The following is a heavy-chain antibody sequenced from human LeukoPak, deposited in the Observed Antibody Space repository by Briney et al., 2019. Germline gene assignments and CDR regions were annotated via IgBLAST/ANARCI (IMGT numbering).Heavy chain of an antibody. CDR2: IYPGDSDT. CDR3: ATTITMIVVDRISDAFDI. D-gene: IGHD3-22*01. J-gene: IGHJ3*02. V-gene: IGHV5-51*01. CDR1: GYSFTTYW. Sequence: GESLQISCRGSGYSFTTYWIGWVRQMPGKGLEWMGIIYPGDSDTRYSPSFQGQVTISADKSISTAYLQWSSLKASDTAMYYCATTITMIVVDRISDAFDIWGQGTMVTVSS.